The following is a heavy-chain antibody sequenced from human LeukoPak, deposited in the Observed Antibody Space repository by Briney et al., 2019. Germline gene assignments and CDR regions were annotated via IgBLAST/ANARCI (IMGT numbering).Heavy chain of an antibody. J-gene: IGHJ6*02. V-gene: IGHV4-31*03. CDR3: ARVTAVGPGYGMDV. CDR1: GGSISSGGYC. CDR2: IYYSGST. Sequence: KSSQTLSLTCTVSGGSISSGGYCWSWIRQHPGKGLESIGYIYYSGSTYYNPSLKSRVTISVDTSKNQFSLKLSSVTAADTAVYYCARVTAVGPGYGMDVWGQGTTVTVSS. D-gene: IGHD6-19*01.